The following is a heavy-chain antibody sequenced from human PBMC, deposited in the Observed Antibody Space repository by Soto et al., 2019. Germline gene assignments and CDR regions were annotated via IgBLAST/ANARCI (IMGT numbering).Heavy chain of an antibody. J-gene: IGHJ4*02. CDR1: GFTFTRYS. Sequence: PGGSLRLSGAASGFTFTRYSMNWVRQAPGKGLEWVSSISSTTNYIYYGDSMKGRFTISRDNAKNSLYLEMNSLRAEDTAVYYCERESEDLTSNFDYWGQGTLVTVSS. D-gene: IGHD7-27*01. V-gene: IGHV3-21*06. CDR3: ERESEDLTSNFDY. CDR2: ISSTTNYI.